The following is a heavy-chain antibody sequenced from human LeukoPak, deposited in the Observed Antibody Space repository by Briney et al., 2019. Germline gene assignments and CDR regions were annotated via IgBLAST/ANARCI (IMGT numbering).Heavy chain of an antibody. Sequence: SETLSLTCTVSGGSFSSYSWSWIRQPPGKGLEWIGYIFYNGSTNYNPSLKSRVTISVDTSNNQFSLKLSSVTAADTAVYYCARGARYGGYVGYWGQGTLVTVSS. CDR1: GGSFSSYS. CDR3: ARGARYGGYVGY. D-gene: IGHD5-12*01. J-gene: IGHJ4*02. V-gene: IGHV4-59*12. CDR2: IFYNGST.